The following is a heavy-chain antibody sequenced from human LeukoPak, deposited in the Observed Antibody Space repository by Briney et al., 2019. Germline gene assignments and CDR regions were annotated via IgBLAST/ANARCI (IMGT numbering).Heavy chain of an antibody. CDR3: ARVIRRFGEFSSDY. V-gene: IGHV3-48*02. Sequence: GGSLRLSCVVSGFTFSNYSMNWVRQAPGKGLEWVSYISSRSSSIYYLDSVKGRFTISRDNAKNSLYLQMNSLRDEDTAVYYCARVIRRFGEFSSDYWGQGTLVTVSS. D-gene: IGHD3-10*01. J-gene: IGHJ4*02. CDR1: GFTFSNYS. CDR2: ISSRSSSI.